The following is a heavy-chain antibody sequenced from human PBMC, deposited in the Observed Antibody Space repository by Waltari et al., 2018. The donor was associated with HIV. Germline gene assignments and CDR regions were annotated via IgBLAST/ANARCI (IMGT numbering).Heavy chain of an antibody. Sequence: QVQLVQSGAEVKKPGASVKVSSKVSGYTLTDLSMHWVRQAPGKGLEWMGNFDPEDDETIYAQKFQGRITMTEDTSSDTAYMELSSLTSGDTAVYYCATDFSGMVRAYSYYSLDVWGQGTTVTVSS. CDR2: FDPEDDET. D-gene: IGHD3-10*01. V-gene: IGHV1-24*01. CDR3: ATDFSGMVRAYSYYSLDV. J-gene: IGHJ6*02. CDR1: GYTLTDLS.